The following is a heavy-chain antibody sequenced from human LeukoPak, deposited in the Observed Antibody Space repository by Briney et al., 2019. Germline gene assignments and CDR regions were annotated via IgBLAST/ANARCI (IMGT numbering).Heavy chain of an antibody. CDR3: ARYLQEYFQH. Sequence: SETLSLTCAVYGGSFSGYYWSWIRQHPGKGPEWIGYIYYSGSTYYNPSLKSRVTISVDTSKNQFSLKLSSVTAADTAVYYCARYLQEYFQHWGQDTLVTVSS. V-gene: IGHV4-31*11. J-gene: IGHJ1*01. CDR2: IYYSGST. CDR1: GGSFSGYY.